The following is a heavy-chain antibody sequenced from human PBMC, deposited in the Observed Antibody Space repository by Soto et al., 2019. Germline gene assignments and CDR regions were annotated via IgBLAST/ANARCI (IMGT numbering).Heavy chain of an antibody. CDR1: GYTFTSYD. D-gene: IGHD2-8*01. CDR2: MNPNSGNT. Sequence: PLKVSCKASGYTFTSYDINWLRQATGQGLEWMGWMNPNSGNTGYAQKFQGRVTMTRNTSISTAYMELSSLRSEDTAVYYCARAYCTNGVCYTPGYWGQGTLVTVSS. V-gene: IGHV1-8*01. CDR3: ARAYCTNGVCYTPGY. J-gene: IGHJ4*02.